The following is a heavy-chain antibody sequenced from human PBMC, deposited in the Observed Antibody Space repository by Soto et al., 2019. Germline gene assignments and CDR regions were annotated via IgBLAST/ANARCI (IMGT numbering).Heavy chain of an antibody. V-gene: IGHV4-59*08. J-gene: IGHJ4*02. CDR3: ARAVGDPLYYLDY. CDR2: TDYSGNT. D-gene: IGHD6-19*01. Sequence: QVQLQESGPGLVRPSETLSLTCTVSSDSISSYYWIWIRQSPGTGLEWIGYTDYSGNTNYTPSLKSRVTISGDTSKNQFPLRLSSVTAADTAVYYCARAVGDPLYYLDYWGKGTLVTVSS. CDR1: SDSISSYY.